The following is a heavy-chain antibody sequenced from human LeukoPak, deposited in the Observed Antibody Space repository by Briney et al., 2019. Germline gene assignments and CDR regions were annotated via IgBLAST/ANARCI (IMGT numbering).Heavy chain of an antibody. CDR1: GFTVSSSY. Sequence: GGSLRLSCAVSGFTVSSSYMTWVRQAPGKGLEWVSLIYAGGSTYYADSVKGRFTISRDNSKNTLYLQMNSLRAEDTAVYYCARRNSGSYDHWGQGTLVTASS. CDR2: IYAGGST. V-gene: IGHV3-53*01. D-gene: IGHD1-26*01. J-gene: IGHJ4*02. CDR3: ARRNSGSYDH.